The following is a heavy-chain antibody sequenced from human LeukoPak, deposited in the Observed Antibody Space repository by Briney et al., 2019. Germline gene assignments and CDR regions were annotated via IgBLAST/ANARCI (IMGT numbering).Heavy chain of an antibody. J-gene: IGHJ6*03. CDR1: GGSLSGYY. D-gene: IGHD2-15*01. Sequence: SETLSLTCAVYGGSLSGYYWSWIRQPPGKGLEWIGEINHSGSTNYNPSLKSRVTISVDTSKNQFSLKLSSVTAADTAVYFCGRDLGGYPFFMDVWGRGTTAIVSS. V-gene: IGHV4-34*01. CDR3: GRDLGGYPFFMDV. CDR2: INHSGST.